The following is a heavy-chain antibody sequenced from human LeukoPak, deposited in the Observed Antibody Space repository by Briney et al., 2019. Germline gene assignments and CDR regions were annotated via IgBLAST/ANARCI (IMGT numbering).Heavy chain of an antibody. V-gene: IGHV4-59*08. Sequence: PSETLSLTCTVSGGSISIYYWSWIRQPPGKGLEWIGYIYYSGSTNYNPSLKSRVTISVDTSKNQFSLKLSSVTAADTAVYYCARQAVLSRDYYYYYMDVWGKGTTVTVSS. J-gene: IGHJ6*03. CDR1: GGSISIYY. D-gene: IGHD6-25*01. CDR3: ARQAVLSRDYYYYYMDV. CDR2: IYYSGST.